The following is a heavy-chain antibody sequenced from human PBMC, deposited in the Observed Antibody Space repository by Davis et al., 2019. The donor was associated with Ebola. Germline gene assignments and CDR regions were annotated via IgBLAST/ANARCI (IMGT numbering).Heavy chain of an antibody. CDR2: IYSGGST. V-gene: IGHV3-66*01. D-gene: IGHD4-17*01. J-gene: IGHJ4*02. CDR3: ASGDDYGAADY. Sequence: GESLKISCAASGFTVSSNYMSWVRQAPGKGLEWVSVIYSGGSTYYADSVKGRFTISRDNSKNTLYLQTNSLRAEDTAVYYCASGDDYGAADYWGQGTLVTVSS. CDR1: GFTVSSNY.